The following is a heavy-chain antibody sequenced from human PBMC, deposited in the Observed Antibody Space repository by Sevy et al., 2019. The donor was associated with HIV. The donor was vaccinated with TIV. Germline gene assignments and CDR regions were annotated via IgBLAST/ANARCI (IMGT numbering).Heavy chain of an antibody. CDR3: AKQEFTKISIFGVVTKEKPIDV. V-gene: IGHV3-23*01. J-gene: IGHJ6*02. Sequence: GGSLRLSCAASGFTFSSYAMGWVRQASGKGLEWVSSISVSGGSTTYADSVKGRFSISRDNSKNTVDLQMNSLRADDTAVYYGAKQEFTKISIFGVVTKEKPIDVWGQRTTVTVSS. CDR2: ISVSGGST. CDR1: GFTFSSYA. D-gene: IGHD3-3*01.